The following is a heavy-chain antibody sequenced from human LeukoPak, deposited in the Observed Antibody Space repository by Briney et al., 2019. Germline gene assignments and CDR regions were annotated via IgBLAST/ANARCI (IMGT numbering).Heavy chain of an antibody. J-gene: IGHJ3*02. CDR1: GYTFTSYD. V-gene: IGHV1-8*02. CDR2: MNPNSGNT. Sequence: GASVKVSCKASGYTFTSYDINWVRQATGQGLEWMGWMNPNSGNTGYAQKFQGRVTMTEDTSTDTAYMELSSLRSEDTAVYYCATDWTLVEQQLAKRGAFDIWGQGTMVTVSS. D-gene: IGHD6-13*01. CDR3: ATDWTLVEQQLAKRGAFDI.